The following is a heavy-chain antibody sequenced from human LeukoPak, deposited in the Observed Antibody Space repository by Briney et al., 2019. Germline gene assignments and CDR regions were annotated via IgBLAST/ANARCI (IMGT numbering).Heavy chain of an antibody. CDR2: IYYSGST. J-gene: IGHJ4*02. D-gene: IGHD3-10*01. CDR1: GGSISSYY. Sequence: PSETLSLTCTVSGGSISSYYWSWIRQPPGKGLEWIGYIYYSGSTKYNPSLKSRVTISEDASKNQFSLKLSSVTAADTAVYYCARLYSGTRPPDYWGQGTLVTVSS. CDR3: ARLYSGTRPPDY. V-gene: IGHV4-59*08.